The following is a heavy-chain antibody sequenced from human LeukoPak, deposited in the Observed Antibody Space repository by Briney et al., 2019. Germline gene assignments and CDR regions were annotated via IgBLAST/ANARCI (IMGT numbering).Heavy chain of an antibody. CDR1: GFTFSSHD. Sequence: GGSLRLSCSVSGFTFSSHDMHWVRQAPGKGLEYVAAITSIGVSTYYADSVKGRFTISRDNSKNTLYLQMSSLRAEDTAVYYCVNNYYSDYWGQGTRVTVSS. D-gene: IGHD5-24*01. CDR2: ITSIGVST. J-gene: IGHJ4*02. V-gene: IGHV3-64D*09. CDR3: VNNYYSDY.